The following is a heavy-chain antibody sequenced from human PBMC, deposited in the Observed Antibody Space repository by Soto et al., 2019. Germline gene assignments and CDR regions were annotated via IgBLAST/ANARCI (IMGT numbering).Heavy chain of an antibody. CDR2: IYPSDSDT. V-gene: IGHV5-51*01. CDR1: GYSFSSYW. Sequence: LGESLKISCTGSGYSFSSYWIGWVRQMPGKGLEWMGIIYPSDSDTRYSPSFQGQVAISADKSISTAYLQWSSLKASDTAMYYCARWGSSARYYGMDVWGQGTTVTVSS. D-gene: IGHD6-6*01. J-gene: IGHJ6*02. CDR3: ARWGSSARYYGMDV.